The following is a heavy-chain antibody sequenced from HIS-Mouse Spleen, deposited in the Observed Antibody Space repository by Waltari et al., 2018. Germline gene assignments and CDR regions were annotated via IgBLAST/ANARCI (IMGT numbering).Heavy chain of an antibody. V-gene: IGHV4-4*07. Sequence: QVQLQESGPGLVKPSETLSLTCTVSGGSLSSYYWSWIRQPAGKGLEWIGRIYTSGSTNYNPSLKSRVTMSVDTSKNQFSLKLSSVTAADTAVYYCARDFHDFWSGYYGGDKKHDAFDIWGQGTMVTVSS. CDR2: IYTSGST. D-gene: IGHD3-3*01. CDR1: GGSLSSYY. J-gene: IGHJ3*02. CDR3: ARDFHDFWSGYYGGDKKHDAFDI.